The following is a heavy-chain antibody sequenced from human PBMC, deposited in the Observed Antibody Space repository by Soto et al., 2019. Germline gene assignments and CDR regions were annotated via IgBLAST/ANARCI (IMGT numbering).Heavy chain of an antibody. CDR2: ISGSGGST. CDR1: GFTFSSYA. J-gene: IGHJ6*02. CDR3: AKDGQSITSYGMDV. V-gene: IGHV3-23*01. D-gene: IGHD3-3*01. Sequence: HPGGSLRLSCAASGFTFSSYAMSWVRQAPGKELEWVSAISGSGGSTYYADSVKGRFTISRDNSKNTLYLQMNSLRAEDTAVYYCAKDGQSITSYGMDVWGQGTTVTVSS.